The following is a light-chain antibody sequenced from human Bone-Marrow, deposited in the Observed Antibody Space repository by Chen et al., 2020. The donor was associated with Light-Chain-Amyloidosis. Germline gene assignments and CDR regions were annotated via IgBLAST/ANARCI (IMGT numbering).Light chain of an antibody. CDR3: QQYNSWT. CDR2: KAV. CDR1: QSIGTW. V-gene: IGKV1-5*03. Sequence: DIQMTQSPSTLSASVGDRVTITCRASQSIGTWLAWYQQKPGKAPKLLIYKAVSLESGVPSRFSGSGSGTEFTLTISSLQPDDFATYYFQQYNSWTFGQGTKVEIK. J-gene: IGKJ1*01.